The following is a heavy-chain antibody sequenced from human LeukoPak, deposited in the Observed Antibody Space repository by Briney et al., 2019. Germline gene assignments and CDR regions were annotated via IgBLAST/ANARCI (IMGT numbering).Heavy chain of an antibody. D-gene: IGHD6-13*01. Sequence: GGSLRLSCAASGLTFSSYGMHWVRQAPGKGLEWVAVISRDGTNKYYADSVKGRFTISRDNSKDTLYLEMNSLKTEDTAVYYCTTAGFIAAGDYWGQGTLVTVSS. CDR2: ISRDGTNK. CDR3: TTAGFIAAGDY. CDR1: GLTFSSYG. J-gene: IGHJ4*02. V-gene: IGHV3-30*03.